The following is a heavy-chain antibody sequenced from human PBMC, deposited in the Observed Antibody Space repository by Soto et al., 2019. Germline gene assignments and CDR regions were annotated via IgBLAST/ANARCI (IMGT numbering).Heavy chain of an antibody. V-gene: IGHV1-69*01. CDR2: IIPIFGTA. D-gene: IGHD5-12*01. J-gene: IGHJ6*02. CDR1: GGTFSSYA. Sequence: QVQLVQSGAEVKKPGSSVKVSCKASGGTFSSYAISWVRQAPGQGLEWMGGIIPIFGTANYAQKCQGRVTSTADEFTSTDYMELSRLRSEDTAVYYCASAIYVRTRKYSGYDYYYYYGMDVWGQGTTVTVAS. CDR3: ASAIYVRTRKYSGYDYYYYYGMDV.